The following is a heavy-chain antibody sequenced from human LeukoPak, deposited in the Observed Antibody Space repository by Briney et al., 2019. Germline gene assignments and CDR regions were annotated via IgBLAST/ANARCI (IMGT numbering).Heavy chain of an antibody. D-gene: IGHD3-10*01. CDR3: YIYGSGSYSIADY. J-gene: IGHJ4*02. Sequence: PGGSLRLSCAASGFAFSGYWMHWVRQAPGKGLVWVSRINSDGSSTSYADSVKGRFTTSRDNAKNTLYLQMNSLRAEDTAVYYCYIYGSGSYSIADYWGQGTLVTVSS. CDR2: INSDGSST. CDR1: GFAFSGYW. V-gene: IGHV3-74*01.